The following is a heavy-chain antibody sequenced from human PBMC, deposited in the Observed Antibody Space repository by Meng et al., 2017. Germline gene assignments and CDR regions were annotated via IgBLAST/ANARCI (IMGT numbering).Heavy chain of an antibody. Sequence: VGRVVSGGGVVQPGRARRLSWAASGFTLSSYGMHWVRQAPGKGLEWVAVIWYDGSNKYYADSVKGRFTISRDNSKNTLYLQMNSLRAEDTAVYYCAREGQLWARNFDYWGQGTLVTVSS. CDR1: GFTLSSYG. V-gene: IGHV3-33*01. D-gene: IGHD5-18*01. CDR2: IWYDGSNK. CDR3: AREGQLWARNFDY. J-gene: IGHJ4*02.